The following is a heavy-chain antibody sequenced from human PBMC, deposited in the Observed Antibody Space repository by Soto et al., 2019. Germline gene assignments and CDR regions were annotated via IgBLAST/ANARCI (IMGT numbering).Heavy chain of an antibody. CDR3: VRGPSDHKLRLVEWPYGYY. CDR1: GFIVSSNQ. CDR2: IYSGHTT. Sequence: AGGSLRLSCVASGFIVSSNQMSWVRQAPGKGLEWVSVIYSGHTTYYADSVEGRFTISRDDSKNTLYLQMNSLRVEDTAVYYCVRGPSDHKLRLVEWPYGYYWGQGALVTVSS. V-gene: IGHV3-53*01. D-gene: IGHD3-3*01. J-gene: IGHJ4*02.